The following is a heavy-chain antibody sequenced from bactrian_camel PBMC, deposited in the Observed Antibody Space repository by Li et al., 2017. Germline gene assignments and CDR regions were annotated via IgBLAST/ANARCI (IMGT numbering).Heavy chain of an antibody. CDR1: GFSFHESR. D-gene: IGHD3*01. V-gene: IGHV3S63*01. J-gene: IGHJ4*01. CDR2: SWASGGGQT. Sequence: HVQLVESGGGSVQAGGSLRLSCTGSGFSFHESRMGWFRQAPGKEREGVAISWASGGGQTFYGDSVKGRFAISQDNAKDMVYLQMNNLKVEDTGMYCCAASYGLCTLNARFGFYGQGTQVTVS.